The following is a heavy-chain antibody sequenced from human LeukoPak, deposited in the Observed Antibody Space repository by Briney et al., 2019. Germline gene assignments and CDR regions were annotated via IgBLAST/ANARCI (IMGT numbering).Heavy chain of an antibody. Sequence: ASVKVSCKASGYTFTGSYMQWVRQAPGQGLEWMGRINPNTGGTNYAQKLQGRVTMTRHTSISTAYMELSRLRSDDTAVYYCAKESALDGDYSFDHWDQGNLVRVSS. V-gene: IGHV1-2*06. D-gene: IGHD4-17*01. CDR1: GYTFTGSY. CDR3: AKESALDGDYSFDH. CDR2: INPNTGGT. J-gene: IGHJ4*02.